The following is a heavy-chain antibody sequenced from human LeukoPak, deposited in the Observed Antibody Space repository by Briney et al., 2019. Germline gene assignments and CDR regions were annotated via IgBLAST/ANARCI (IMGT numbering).Heavy chain of an antibody. CDR3: AKDGDAVAGIDPYYFDY. J-gene: IGHJ4*02. V-gene: IGHV3-23*01. Sequence: GGSLRLSCAASGFTLSSHAMSWVRQAPGKRLEWVSAISGSGGSTYYADSVKGRFTISRDNSKNTLYLQMNSLRAEDTAVYYCAKDGDAVAGIDPYYFDYWGQGTLVTVSS. CDR2: ISGSGGST. CDR1: GFTLSSHA. D-gene: IGHD6-19*01.